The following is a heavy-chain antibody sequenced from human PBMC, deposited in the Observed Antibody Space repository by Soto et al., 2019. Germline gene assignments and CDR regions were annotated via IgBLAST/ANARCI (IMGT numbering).Heavy chain of an antibody. CDR1: GYTFNIYG. V-gene: IGHV1-18*01. CDR2: ISPYNGNK. CDR3: ARMATFGSLNWFDP. D-gene: IGHD3-16*01. J-gene: IGHJ5*02. Sequence: ASVKVSCKASGYTFNIYGISWVRQAPGQGLEWMGWISPYNGNKKYAQKFQGRVAMTRDISIATAYMELSSLRSDDTAIYYCARMATFGSLNWFDPWGQGTLVTVSS.